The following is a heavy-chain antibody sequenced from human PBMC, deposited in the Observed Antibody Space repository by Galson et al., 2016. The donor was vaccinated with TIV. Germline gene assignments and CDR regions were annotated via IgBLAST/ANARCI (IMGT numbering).Heavy chain of an antibody. Sequence: SLRLSCAASGFTFASYGMHWVRQAPDKGLEWVTLMWYDGSDKYYADSVKGRFTISRDNSKNTLYLQMTSLRAEDTAMYYCGRAFYNNGWFIEYWGQGTLVTVSS. V-gene: IGHV3-33*01. CDR3: GRAFYNNGWFIEY. CDR1: GFTFASYG. D-gene: IGHD6-19*01. J-gene: IGHJ4*02. CDR2: MWYDGSDK.